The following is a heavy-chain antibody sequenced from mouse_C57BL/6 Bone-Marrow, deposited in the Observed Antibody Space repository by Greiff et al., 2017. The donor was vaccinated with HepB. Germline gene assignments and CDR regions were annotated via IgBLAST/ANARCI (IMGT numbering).Heavy chain of an antibody. CDR3: ARDLTGTRDY. V-gene: IGHV5-4*01. CDR1: GFTFSSYA. Sequence: EVKLVESGGGLVKPGGSLKLSCAASGFTFSSYAMSWVRQTPEKRLEWVATISDGGSYTYYPDNVKGRFTISRDNAKNNLYLQMSHLKSEDTAIYYCARDLTGTRDYWGQGTTLTVSS. CDR2: ISDGGSYT. D-gene: IGHD4-1*01. J-gene: IGHJ2*01.